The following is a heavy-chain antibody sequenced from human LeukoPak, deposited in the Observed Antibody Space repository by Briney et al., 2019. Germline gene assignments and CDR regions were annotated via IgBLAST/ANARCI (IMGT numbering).Heavy chain of an antibody. CDR3: AREGYYGSGSPPSLYFDY. Sequence: GGSLRLPCAASGFTFRNYVIHWVRQAPGKGLEWVAVTSSDLNVKLYADSVKGRFTISRDNSRSTLYLQMNSLRPEDTATYYCAREGYYGSGSPPSLYFDYWGQGTLVTVSS. CDR2: TSSDLNVK. J-gene: IGHJ4*02. CDR1: GFTFRNYV. D-gene: IGHD3-10*01. V-gene: IGHV3-30-3*01.